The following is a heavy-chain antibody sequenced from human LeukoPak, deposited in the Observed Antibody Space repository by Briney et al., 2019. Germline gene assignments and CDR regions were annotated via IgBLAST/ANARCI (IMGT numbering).Heavy chain of an antibody. Sequence: GGSLRLSCAASGFTFDDYAMPWVRQAPGKGLEWVSGISWNSGSIGYADSVKGRFTISRDNAKNSLYLQMNSLRAEDTALYYCAKASHTPPYYYDSSGYYPGGLDIWGQGTMVTVSS. CDR2: ISWNSGSI. J-gene: IGHJ3*02. CDR1: GFTFDDYA. CDR3: AKASHTPPYYYDSSGYYPGGLDI. V-gene: IGHV3-9*01. D-gene: IGHD3-22*01.